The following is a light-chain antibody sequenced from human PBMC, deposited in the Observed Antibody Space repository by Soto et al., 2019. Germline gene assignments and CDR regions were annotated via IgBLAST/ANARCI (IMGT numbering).Light chain of an antibody. V-gene: IGKV1-5*03. Sequence: DIPMTQSPSTLSASVGDRVTITCRASQSFSTWLAWYQQKPGKAPKLLIYKASNLESGVPSRFSGSGSGTEFTLTISSLQPDDFATYYCLQYKSYPWTFGQGTKLEIK. CDR1: QSFSTW. CDR2: KAS. J-gene: IGKJ2*02. CDR3: LQYKSYPWT.